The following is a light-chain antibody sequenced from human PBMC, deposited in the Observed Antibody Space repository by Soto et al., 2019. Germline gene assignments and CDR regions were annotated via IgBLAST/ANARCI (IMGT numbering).Light chain of an antibody. CDR3: QQYNTFLT. J-gene: IGKJ4*01. CDR2: EES. CDR1: HNLSKW. Sequence: DIQMTRSPSTLSASVGDRVTITYRASHNLSKWLAWYQQKPGKAPKXLIYEESSLQSGVPSRFSGSGSGTEFTLTISSLQPDDFATYYRQQYNTFLTFGGGTKVDIK. V-gene: IGKV1-5*03.